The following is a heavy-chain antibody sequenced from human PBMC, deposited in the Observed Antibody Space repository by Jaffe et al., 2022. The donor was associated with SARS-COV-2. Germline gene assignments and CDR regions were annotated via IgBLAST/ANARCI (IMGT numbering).Heavy chain of an antibody. CDR3: ARESFYALDG. V-gene: IGHV3-74*01. Sequence: EVQLVESGGGLVQPGGSLRLSCVASEFPFRIYWMQWVRQAPGKGLVWVSRINSDGSSITYADSVKGRFTISRDNAKNTLYLQVNSLRVEDTAVYYCARESFYALDGWGQGTTVTVSS. CDR1: EFPFRIYW. CDR2: INSDGSSI. J-gene: IGHJ6*02.